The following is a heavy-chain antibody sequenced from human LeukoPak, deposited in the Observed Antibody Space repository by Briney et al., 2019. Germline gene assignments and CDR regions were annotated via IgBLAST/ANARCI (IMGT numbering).Heavy chain of an antibody. V-gene: IGHV4-61*01. D-gene: IGHD6-19*01. CDR1: GGSVSSGSYY. CDR3: ARKRYSSGWGSYYFDY. CDR2: IYYSGST. J-gene: IGHJ4*02. Sequence: SSETLSLTCTVSGGSVSSGSYYWSWIRQPPGKGLEWIGYIYYSGSTNYNPSLKSRVTISVDTSKNQFSLKLSSVTAADTAVYYCARKRYSSGWGSYYFDYWGQGTLVTVPS.